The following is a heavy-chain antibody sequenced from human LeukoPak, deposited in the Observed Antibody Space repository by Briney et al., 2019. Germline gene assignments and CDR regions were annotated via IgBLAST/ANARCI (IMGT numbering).Heavy chain of an antibody. V-gene: IGHV1-69*13. CDR2: IIPILGTA. CDR1: GGTFSSYA. CDR3: ASSRGYSGYDEFDY. J-gene: IGHJ4*02. Sequence: SVKVSCKASGGTFSSYAISWVRQAPGQGLEWMGGIIPILGTANYAQKFQGRVTITADESTSTAYMELSSLRSEDTAVYYCASSRGYSGYDEFDYWGQGTLVTVSS. D-gene: IGHD5-12*01.